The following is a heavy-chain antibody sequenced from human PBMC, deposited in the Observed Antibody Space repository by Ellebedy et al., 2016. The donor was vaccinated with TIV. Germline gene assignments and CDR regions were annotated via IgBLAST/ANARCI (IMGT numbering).Heavy chain of an antibody. CDR3: AREPALTVTTLTGADY. V-gene: IGHV4-39*01. D-gene: IGHD4-17*01. Sequence: MPSETLSLTCTVSGGSISSGGYYWGWIRQPPGKGLEWIGSIYYSGSTYYNPSLKSRITISVDTSKNQFSLKLSSVTAADTAVYYCAREPALTVTTLTGADYWGQGTLVTVSS. CDR2: IYYSGST. J-gene: IGHJ4*02. CDR1: GGSISSGGYY.